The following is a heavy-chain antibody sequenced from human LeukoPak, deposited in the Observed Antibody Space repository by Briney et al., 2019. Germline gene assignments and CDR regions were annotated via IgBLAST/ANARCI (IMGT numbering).Heavy chain of an antibody. Sequence: GGSLRLSCAASGFTFSSYDMHWVRQATGKGLEWVSAIGTAGNTYYPGSVKGRFTISRENAKNSLYLQMNSLRAGDTAVYYCARVGARVPRRNYGMDVWGQGTTVTVSS. CDR3: ARVGARVPRRNYGMDV. CDR2: IGTAGNT. CDR1: GFTFSSYD. V-gene: IGHV3-13*01. D-gene: IGHD3-16*01. J-gene: IGHJ6*02.